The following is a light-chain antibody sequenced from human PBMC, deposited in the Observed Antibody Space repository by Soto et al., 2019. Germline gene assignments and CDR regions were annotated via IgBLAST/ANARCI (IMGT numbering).Light chain of an antibody. V-gene: IGLV1-44*01. CDR1: SSNIGSNT. Sequence: QSALTQPPSASGTPGQRVTISCSGSSSNIGSNTVNWYQELPGTAPKLLIYDNNQRPSGVPDRFSGSKSGTSASLAISGLQSEDEADYFCAGWDGSLRGFVFGTGTKVTVL. CDR3: AGWDGSLRGFV. J-gene: IGLJ1*01. CDR2: DNN.